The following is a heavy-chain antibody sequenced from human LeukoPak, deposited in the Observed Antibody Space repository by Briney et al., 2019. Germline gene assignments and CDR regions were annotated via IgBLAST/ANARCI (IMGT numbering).Heavy chain of an antibody. J-gene: IGHJ4*02. CDR2: ISAYNGYT. Sequence: ASVKVSCKASGYTFTSYGISWVRQAPGQGLEWMGWISAYNGYTNYLQKLQGRVTMTTDTSTSTAYMELRSLRSDDTAVYYCARVNYDFWSGYYVYWGQGTLVTVSS. CDR1: GYTFTSYG. CDR3: ARVNYDFWSGYYVY. D-gene: IGHD3-3*01. V-gene: IGHV1-18*01.